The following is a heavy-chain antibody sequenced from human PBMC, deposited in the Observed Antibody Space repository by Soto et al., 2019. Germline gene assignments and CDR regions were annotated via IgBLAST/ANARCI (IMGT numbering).Heavy chain of an antibody. D-gene: IGHD3-3*01. CDR3: ARDMEWLFPNPFDY. CDR1: GYTFINYY. CDR2: INPDDGST. Sequence: ASVKVSCKASGYTFINYYIHWVRQAPGQRLEWMGGINPDDGSTVYSQKFQGRVTITRDTSASTAYMELSSLRSEDTAVYYCARDMEWLFPNPFDYWGQGTLVTVSS. J-gene: IGHJ4*02. V-gene: IGHV1-46*01.